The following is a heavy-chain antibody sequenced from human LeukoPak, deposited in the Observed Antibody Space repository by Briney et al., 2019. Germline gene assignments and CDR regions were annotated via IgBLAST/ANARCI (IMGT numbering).Heavy chain of an antibody. Sequence: PGGSLRLSCAASGFTLSSHGMHWVRQAPGKGLEWVAFIRYDGSNKYYADSVKGRFTISRDNSRNTLYLQMNSLRAEDTAVYYCEKDHGDILTGYCPFDYSGQRTLVTLSS. CDR2: IRYDGSNK. J-gene: IGHJ4*02. CDR3: EKDHGDILTGYCPFDY. D-gene: IGHD3-9*01. V-gene: IGHV3-30*02. CDR1: GFTLSSHG.